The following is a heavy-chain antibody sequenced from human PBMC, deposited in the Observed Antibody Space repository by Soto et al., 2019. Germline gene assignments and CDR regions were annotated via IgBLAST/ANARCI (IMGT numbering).Heavy chain of an antibody. CDR1: GYTFTRYG. D-gene: IGHD2-21*02. CDR2: ISGYDGRT. Sequence: QVHLVQSGAEVKKPGASVKVSCKTSGYTFTRYGISWVRQAPGQVLEWMGWISGYDGRTNFAQKVQDRVTMTTDTSTSTVYMELRRLSSDDTAVYYCAREGDVPYYYYGMDVWGQGTTVTVSS. CDR3: AREGDVPYYYYGMDV. V-gene: IGHV1-18*01. J-gene: IGHJ6*02.